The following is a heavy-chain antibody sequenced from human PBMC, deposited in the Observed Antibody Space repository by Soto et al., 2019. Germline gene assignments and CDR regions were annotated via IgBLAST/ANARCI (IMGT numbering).Heavy chain of an antibody. CDR2: IGRRSDI. V-gene: IGHV3-21*01. D-gene: IGHD2-21*02. Sequence: GGSLRLSCEASGFSSSTYSMHWVRQAPGKGLEWVSSIGRRSDIYYADSVKGRFTISRDNAKNSVSLQMNSLRDEDTAVYYCAREETAWPLAYGLDVWGQGTTVTVSS. CDR3: AREETAWPLAYGLDV. J-gene: IGHJ6*02. CDR1: GFSSSTYS.